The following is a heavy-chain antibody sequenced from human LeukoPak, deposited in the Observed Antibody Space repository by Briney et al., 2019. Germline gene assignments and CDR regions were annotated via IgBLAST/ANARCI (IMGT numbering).Heavy chain of an antibody. CDR1: PYTFNKYY. CDR2: INPSDRSA. V-gene: IGHV1-46*02. D-gene: IGHD1-1*01. J-gene: IGHJ5*02. CDR3: ARESVELERRNWFDP. Sequence: ASVTVSCKASPYTFNKYYIYLVRLAPGQGLEWMGVINPSDRSASYAQRFQGRVTMTKDTSTSTVYMDLSSLRSEDTAVYYCARESVELERRNWFDPWGQGTLVTVSS.